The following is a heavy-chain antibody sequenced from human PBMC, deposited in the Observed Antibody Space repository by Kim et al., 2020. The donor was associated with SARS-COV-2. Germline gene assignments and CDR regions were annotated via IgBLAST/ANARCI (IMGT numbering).Heavy chain of an antibody. J-gene: IGHJ4*02. D-gene: IGHD6-13*01. Sequence: YNPSLKSRVTISVDTSKNQFSLKLSSVTAADTAVYYCARGRIAAAGIIDYWGQGTLVTVSS. CDR3: ARGRIAAAGIIDY. V-gene: IGHV4-59*09.